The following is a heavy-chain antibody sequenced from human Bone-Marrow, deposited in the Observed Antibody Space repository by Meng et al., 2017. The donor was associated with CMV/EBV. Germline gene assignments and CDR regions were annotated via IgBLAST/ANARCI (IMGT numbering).Heavy chain of an antibody. V-gene: IGHV1-18*01. CDR3: ARESDYDFWSGYYGNFDY. CDR1: LNSND. Sequence: LNSNDISWEGQAPGQGIEGMGGISDYNGKTNCEQKLRGRVTMTKDTSTSTAYMELRRMRSDDTAVYYCARESDYDFWSGYYGNFDYWGQGTLVTVSS. D-gene: IGHD3-3*01. J-gene: IGHJ4*02. CDR2: ISDYNGKT.